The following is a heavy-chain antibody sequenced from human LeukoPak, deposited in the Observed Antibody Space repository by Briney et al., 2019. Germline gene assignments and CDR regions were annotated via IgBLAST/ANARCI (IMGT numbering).Heavy chain of an antibody. J-gene: IGHJ4*02. Sequence: RGGPLQISCQGSGSTFTNYWISWVRQLPGKGLEWMGRIDPSDSYTNYGPSFQGHVTISADKSISTAYLQWSSLKASDTAMYYCARHAVSSGYSSSWYGHFDYWGQGTLVTVSS. V-gene: IGHV5-10-1*01. D-gene: IGHD6-13*01. CDR1: GSTFTNYW. CDR2: IDPSDSYT. CDR3: ARHAVSSGYSSSWYGHFDY.